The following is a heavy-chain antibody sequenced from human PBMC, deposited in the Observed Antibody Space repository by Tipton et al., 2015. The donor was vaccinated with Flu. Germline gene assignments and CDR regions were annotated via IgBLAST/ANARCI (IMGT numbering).Heavy chain of an antibody. Sequence: SLRLSCAASGFAFSSYWVLWVRQAPGKELEWVANINEDGSTTYYLGSVRGRFTISRDNARNSVFLQMNSLRVEDTALYYCAIFKNPGHWGQGTLVAVSS. CDR1: GFAFSSYW. J-gene: IGHJ4*02. CDR3: AIFKNPGH. V-gene: IGHV3-7*01. D-gene: IGHD2/OR15-2a*01. CDR2: INEDGSTT.